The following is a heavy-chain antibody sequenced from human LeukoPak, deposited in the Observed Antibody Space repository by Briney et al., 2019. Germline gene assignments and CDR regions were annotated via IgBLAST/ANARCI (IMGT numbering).Heavy chain of an antibody. Sequence: GGSLRLSCAASGFTFYNYAMSWVRQAPGKGLEWVSALIDSGDTTYYADSVKGRFTISRDNSKNTLFLQMNSLTAEDTAIYVCVKEGGSFLTWFDSWGEGSLVTVSS. D-gene: IGHD2-15*01. V-gene: IGHV3-23*01. CDR3: VKEGGSFLTWFDS. CDR1: GFTFYNYA. J-gene: IGHJ5*01. CDR2: LIDSGDTT.